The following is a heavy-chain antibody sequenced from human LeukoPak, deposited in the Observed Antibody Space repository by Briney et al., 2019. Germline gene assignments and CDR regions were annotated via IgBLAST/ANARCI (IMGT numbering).Heavy chain of an antibody. J-gene: IGHJ6*03. Sequence: ASVKVSCKASGYTFTGYYMHWVRQAPGQGLEWMGWINPNSGGTNYAQKFQGRVTMTRDTSISTAYMELSRLRSDDTAVYYCARVVGQGINYYMDVWGKGTTVTISS. CDR2: INPNSGGT. V-gene: IGHV1-2*02. D-gene: IGHD3-10*01. CDR1: GYTFTGYY. CDR3: ARVVGQGINYYMDV.